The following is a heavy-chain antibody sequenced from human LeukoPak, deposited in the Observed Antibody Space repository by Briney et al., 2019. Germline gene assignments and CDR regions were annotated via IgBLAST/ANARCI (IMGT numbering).Heavy chain of an antibody. Sequence: GGSLRLSCAASGFTFIDYDMHWVRQAIGKGLEWVSGIGIHGDTHYSGSVKGRFTISRENAESSLNLQMNSLRAEDTAVYYCARGGIQVSGIDEFDYWGQGTLVTVSS. V-gene: IGHV3-13*01. CDR2: IGIHGDT. J-gene: IGHJ4*02. D-gene: IGHD6-19*01. CDR1: GFTFIDYD. CDR3: ARGGIQVSGIDEFDY.